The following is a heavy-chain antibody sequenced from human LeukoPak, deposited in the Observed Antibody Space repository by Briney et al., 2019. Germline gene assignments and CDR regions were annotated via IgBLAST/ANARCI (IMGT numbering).Heavy chain of an antibody. D-gene: IGHD3-3*01. Sequence: PGGSLRLSCAASGITFDNYAMHWVRQTPGKGLEWVSLISEDGGSAYYADSVKGRFTVSRDNGKNSLYLQMNSLRTDDTALYYCAKGFPLLASNHYYYYFGMDVWGQGTTVTVSS. J-gene: IGHJ6*02. CDR2: ISEDGGSA. CDR3: AKGFPLLASNHYYYYFGMDV. V-gene: IGHV3-43*02. CDR1: GITFDNYA.